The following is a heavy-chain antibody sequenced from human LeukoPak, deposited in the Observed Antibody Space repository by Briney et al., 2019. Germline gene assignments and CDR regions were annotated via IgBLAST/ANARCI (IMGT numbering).Heavy chain of an antibody. Sequence: SETLSLTCTVSSGSISSSYWSWIRQPPGKGLEWIGYIYYSGSTNYNPSLKSRVTISVDTSKNQFSLKLSSVTAADTAVYYCARATSGSCSQTDYWGQGTLVTVSS. CDR3: ARATSGSCSQTDY. CDR1: SGSISSSY. D-gene: IGHD1-26*01. V-gene: IGHV4-59*01. CDR2: IYYSGST. J-gene: IGHJ4*02.